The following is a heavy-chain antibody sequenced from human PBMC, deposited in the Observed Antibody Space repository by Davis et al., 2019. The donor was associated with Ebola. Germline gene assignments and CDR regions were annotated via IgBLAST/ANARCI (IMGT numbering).Heavy chain of an antibody. D-gene: IGHD4-17*01. CDR3: ARGGTVTSTPLDH. CDR2: INSDGSIT. CDR1: GFTFSSYR. V-gene: IGHV3-74*01. Sequence: GESLKISCAASGFTFSSYRMHWVRQAPGKGLVWVSRINSDGSITGYAGSVKGRFTFSRDNAKNTLYLQMNSLRAEDTAVYYCARGGTVTSTPLDHWGQGTLVTVSS. J-gene: IGHJ4*02.